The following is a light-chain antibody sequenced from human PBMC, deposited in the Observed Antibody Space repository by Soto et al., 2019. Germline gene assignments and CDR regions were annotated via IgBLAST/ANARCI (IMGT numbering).Light chain of an antibody. CDR2: AAS. CDR1: QSIVTY. CDR3: QQSYSTPPWT. J-gene: IGKJ1*01. Sequence: DIQMTQSPASLSASVGDRVTITCRASQSIVTYLNWYLQKPGKAPKRLIYAASNLQSGVPSRFSGSGSGTDFTLTISSLQPEDFATYFCQQSYSTPPWTFGQGTKVDIK. V-gene: IGKV1-39*01.